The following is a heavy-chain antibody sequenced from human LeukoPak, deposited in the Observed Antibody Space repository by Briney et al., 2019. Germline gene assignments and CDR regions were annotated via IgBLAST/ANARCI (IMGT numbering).Heavy chain of an antibody. V-gene: IGHV3-9*01. CDR2: ISWNSGSI. J-gene: IGHJ4*02. D-gene: IGHD6-13*01. CDR1: GFTFDDYA. Sequence: GGSLRLSCAASGFTFDDYAMHWVWQAPGKGLEWVSGISWNSGSIGYADSVKGRFTISRDNAKNSLYLQMNSLRAEDTALYYCAKGVSCSWYILDYWGQGTLVTVSS. CDR3: AKGVSCSWYILDY.